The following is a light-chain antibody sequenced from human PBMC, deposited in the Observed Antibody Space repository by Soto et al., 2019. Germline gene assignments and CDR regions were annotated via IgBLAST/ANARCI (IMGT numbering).Light chain of an antibody. CDR2: GAS. CDR3: QHYVTSPPLYF. J-gene: IGKJ2*01. V-gene: IGKV3-20*01. Sequence: EIVLTQSPGTLSLSPGERATLSCRASQSVSTCCLAWYQQKPGQAPRLLIYGASNRATGIPDRFSGSGSGTDFTLTISRLEPEDFAVYHCQHYVTSPPLYFFGQGTKLEIK. CDR1: QSVSTCC.